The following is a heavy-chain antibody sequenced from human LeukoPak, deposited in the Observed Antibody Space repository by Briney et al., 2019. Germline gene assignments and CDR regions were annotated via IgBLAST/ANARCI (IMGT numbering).Heavy chain of an antibody. V-gene: IGHV4-34*01. CDR2: INARGDT. D-gene: IGHD3-3*01. Sequence: SETLSLTCAVYGWSFNDYYWNWVRQPPGKGLEWIGEINARGDTNYNPSLKSRVTISVDTSKNQFSLKMDFVTAADTAVYYCARHEWTLLGLPGTRRDYSNMDVWGEGTTVIVSS. J-gene: IGHJ6*03. CDR1: GWSFNDYY. CDR3: ARHEWTLLGLPGTRRDYSNMDV.